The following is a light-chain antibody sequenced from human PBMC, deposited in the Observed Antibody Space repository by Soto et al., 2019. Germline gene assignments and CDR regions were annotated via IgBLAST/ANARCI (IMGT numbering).Light chain of an antibody. CDR3: QQRSNWPIT. CDR1: QSVSSY. Sequence: EIVLTQSPATLSLSPGKRATLSCRASQSVSSYLAWYQQNPGQAPRLLIYDPSNRATGIPARFSGSGSGTDFTLTISSLEPDDCAVYYCQQRSNWPITFGQGTRLEIK. J-gene: IGKJ5*01. CDR2: DPS. V-gene: IGKV3-11*01.